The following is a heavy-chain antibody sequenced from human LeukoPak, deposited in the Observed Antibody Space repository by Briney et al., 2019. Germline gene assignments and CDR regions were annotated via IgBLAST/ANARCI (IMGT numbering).Heavy chain of an antibody. CDR2: ISSRDSII. V-gene: IGHV3-48*03. CDR1: GFTFNYE. D-gene: IGHD2-15*01. CDR3: ATGGACSGGSCYGYFDY. J-gene: IGHJ4*02. Sequence: GGSLRLSCAASGFTFNYEMNWVRQAPGKGLEWVSYISSRDSIIYYADYVKGRFTISRDNAKNSPYLQMNSLRAEDTAVYYCATGGACSGGSCYGYFDYWGQGTLVTVSS.